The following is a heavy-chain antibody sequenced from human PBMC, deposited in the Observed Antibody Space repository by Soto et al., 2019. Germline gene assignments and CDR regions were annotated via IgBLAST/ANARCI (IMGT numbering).Heavy chain of an antibody. CDR1: GGSFSGYY. J-gene: IGHJ5*02. V-gene: IGHV4-34*01. CDR2: INHSGST. Sequence: PSETLSLTCAVYGGSFSGYYWSWIRQPPGKGLEWIGEINHSGSTNYNPSLKSRVTISVDTSKNQFSLKLSSVTAADTAVYYCARYKWRQNWFDPWGQGTLVTVSS. CDR3: ARYKWRQNWFDP. D-gene: IGHD1-20*01.